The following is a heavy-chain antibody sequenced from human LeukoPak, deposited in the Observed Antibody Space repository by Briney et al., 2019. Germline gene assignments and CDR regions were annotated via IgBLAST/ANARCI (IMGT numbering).Heavy chain of an antibody. J-gene: IGHJ6*02. CDR2: ISSDGSNK. Sequence: GVTLRLSCAASGFNLSSYAMLWVRQDPGTGLEGPGVISSDGSNKDHGDSVKGRFTISRDSSKNPLYVQMNSLRAEDTAVYYCARDIAYYYGPGSYVGGVVGSDYYYHGKDVWGQGTTVTVSS. D-gene: IGHD3-10*01. CDR3: ARDIAYYYGPGSYVGGVVGSDYYYHGKDV. V-gene: IGHV3-30*04. CDR1: GFNLSSYA.